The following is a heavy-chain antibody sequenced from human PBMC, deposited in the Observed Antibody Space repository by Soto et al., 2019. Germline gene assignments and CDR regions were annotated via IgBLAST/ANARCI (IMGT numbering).Heavy chain of an antibody. J-gene: IGHJ6*02. CDR1: GFTFSTYA. D-gene: IGHD1-26*01. CDR2: ISGSAGST. Sequence: EVQLLESGGDLVQPGGSLRLSCAASGFTFSTYAMSWVRQAPGKGLEWVSTISGSAGSTYYADSVKDRFTISRDNSKNTLYLQINSLRSEDTAVYYCAKDRGLAESGRWSHYYYGMDVWGQGTTVTVSS. V-gene: IGHV3-23*01. CDR3: AKDRGLAESGRWSHYYYGMDV.